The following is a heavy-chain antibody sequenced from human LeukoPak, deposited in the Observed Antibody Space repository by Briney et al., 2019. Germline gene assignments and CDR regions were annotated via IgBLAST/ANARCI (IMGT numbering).Heavy chain of an antibody. CDR1: VFTFTNSA. J-gene: IGHJ4*02. CDR2: IVVASGNT. D-gene: IGHD1/OR15-1a*01. V-gene: IGHV1-58*02. Sequence: GASVKVSCKASVFTFTNSAMQCVRQARGQRLEWIGWIVVASGNTKYAQKFQERVTITRDMSTSTAYMELSSLSPEDTAVYYCAAAPIEMQQRGFDYWGQGTLVTVSS. CDR3: AAAPIEMQQRGFDY.